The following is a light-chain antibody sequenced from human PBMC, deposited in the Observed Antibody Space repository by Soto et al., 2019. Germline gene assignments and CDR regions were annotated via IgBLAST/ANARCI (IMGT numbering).Light chain of an antibody. Sequence: QSVLTQPRSVSGSPGQSVTISCTGTSSDVGGHNYVSWYQQYPGEAPKLLLSSVSKRPSGVPDRFSGSKSGNTASLTISGLQAEDEADYYCCSYAGSYTYVFGTGTKVTAL. CDR3: CSYAGSYTYV. CDR1: SSDVGGHNY. CDR2: SVS. J-gene: IGLJ1*01. V-gene: IGLV2-11*01.